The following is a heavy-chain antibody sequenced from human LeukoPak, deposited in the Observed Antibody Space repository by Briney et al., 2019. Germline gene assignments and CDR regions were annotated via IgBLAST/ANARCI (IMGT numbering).Heavy chain of an antibody. J-gene: IGHJ3*02. V-gene: IGHV1-18*01. CDR1: GYTFTSYG. CDR2: ISAYNGNT. Sequence: GASVKVSCKASGYTFTSYGISWVRQAPGQGLEWMGWISAYNGNTNYAQKLQGRVTMTTDTSTSTAYMELRSLRSDDTAVYYCAVNDRYSSGWYRAFDIWGQGTMVTVSS. D-gene: IGHD6-19*01. CDR3: AVNDRYSSGWYRAFDI.